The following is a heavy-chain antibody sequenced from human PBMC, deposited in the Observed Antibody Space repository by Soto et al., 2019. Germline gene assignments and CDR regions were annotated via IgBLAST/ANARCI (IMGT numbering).Heavy chain of an antibody. CDR3: ARSDYIWGSYRYDVAFDI. J-gene: IGHJ3*02. CDR2: ISAYNGNT. D-gene: IGHD3-16*02. CDR1: GYTLTSYG. Sequence: ASVKVSCKASGYTLTSYGISWLRQAPGQGLEWMGWISAYNGNTNYAQKLQGRVTMATDTSTSTAYMELRSLRSDDTAVYYCARSDYIWGSYRYDVAFDIWGKGTMATLSS. V-gene: IGHV1-18*01.